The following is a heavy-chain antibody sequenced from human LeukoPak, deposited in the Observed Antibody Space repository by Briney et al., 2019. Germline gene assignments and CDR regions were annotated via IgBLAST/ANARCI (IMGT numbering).Heavy chain of an antibody. V-gene: IGHV4-4*07. CDR1: GGSFSSYY. Sequence: SETLSLTCAVYGGSFSSYYWSWIRQPAGKGLEWIGRIYTSGSTNYNPSLKSRVTMSVDTSKNQFSLKLSSVTAADTAVYYCARDRSAGGRSGGIDYWGQGTLVTVSS. CDR2: IYTSGST. D-gene: IGHD1-26*01. CDR3: ARDRSAGGRSGGIDY. J-gene: IGHJ4*02.